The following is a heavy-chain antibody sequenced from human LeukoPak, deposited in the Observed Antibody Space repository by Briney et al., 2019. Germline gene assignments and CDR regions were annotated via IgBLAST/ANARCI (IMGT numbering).Heavy chain of an antibody. CDR1: GGSISSYY. D-gene: IGHD2-2*01. CDR3: SACSSSYAGYAFDI. Sequence: PSETLSLTCTDSGGSISSYYWSWIRQPPGKGLECIGYIYYSGSTNYNPSLKSRVTISVDTSKNQFSMKLSSVTAADTAVYYCSACSSSYAGYAFDIWGQGTMVTVSS. J-gene: IGHJ3*02. V-gene: IGHV4-59*01. CDR2: IYYSGST.